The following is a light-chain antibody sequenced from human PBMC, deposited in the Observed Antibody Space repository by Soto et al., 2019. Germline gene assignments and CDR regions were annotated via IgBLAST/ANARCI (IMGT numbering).Light chain of an antibody. CDR3: QQYENLPT. CDR2: DAS. J-gene: IGKJ5*01. V-gene: IGKV1-33*01. Sequence: DIQMNQSPSSLSASVGDRVTITCQASQNINNYLNWYQQKPGRAPKLLIYDASNLEAGVPSRFRGCGSGTDFTFTISRLQPEDIATYYCQQYENLPTFGQGTRLEIK. CDR1: QNINNY.